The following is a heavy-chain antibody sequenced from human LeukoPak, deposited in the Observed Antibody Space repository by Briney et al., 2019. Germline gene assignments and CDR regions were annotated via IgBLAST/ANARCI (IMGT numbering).Heavy chain of an antibody. J-gene: IGHJ4*02. V-gene: IGHV3-74*01. D-gene: IGHD3-22*01. CDR1: GSGFTFNNYW. Sequence: GGSLRLSCAASGSGFTFNNYWMHWVRQAPGKGLVWVSRINADGSTTSYADSVKGRFTISRDNAKNTLYLQMNSLRAEDTAVYYCARERRDSSENWGQGTLVTVSS. CDR2: INADGSTT. CDR3: ARERRDSSEN.